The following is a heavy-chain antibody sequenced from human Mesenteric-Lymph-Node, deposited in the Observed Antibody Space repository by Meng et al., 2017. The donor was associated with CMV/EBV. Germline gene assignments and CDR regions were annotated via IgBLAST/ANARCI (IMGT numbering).Heavy chain of an antibody. J-gene: IGHJ4*02. CDR3: ARDRGGAGYFDY. CDR1: GGHIITTNG. Sequence: TVSGGHIITTNGWNWLRQPPGKGLEWIGEIYDTGSTNYNPSLKSRVTISVDKSKNQFSLALSSVTAADTAMYYCARDRGGAGYFDYWGQGALVTVSS. CDR2: IYDTGST. D-gene: IGHD1-26*01. V-gene: IGHV4-4*02.